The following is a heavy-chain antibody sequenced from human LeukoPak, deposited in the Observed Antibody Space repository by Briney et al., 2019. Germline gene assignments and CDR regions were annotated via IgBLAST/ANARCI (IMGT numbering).Heavy chain of an antibody. Sequence: SVKVSCKASGGTFSSYAISWVRQAPGQGLEWMGGIIPIFGTANYAQKFQGRVTITADESTSTAYMELSSLRSEDTAVYHCAREGDYYGSGSYYNVWFDPWGQGTLVTVSS. D-gene: IGHD3-10*01. CDR3: AREGDYYGSGSYYNVWFDP. J-gene: IGHJ5*02. V-gene: IGHV1-69*01. CDR1: GGTFSSYA. CDR2: IIPIFGTA.